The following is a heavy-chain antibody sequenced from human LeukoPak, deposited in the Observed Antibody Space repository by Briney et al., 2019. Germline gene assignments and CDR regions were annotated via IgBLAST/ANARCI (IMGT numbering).Heavy chain of an antibody. J-gene: IGHJ4*02. CDR2: ISWNSGSI. CDR1: GFTFDDYA. V-gene: IGHV3-9*01. Sequence: GRSLRLSCAASGFTFDDYAMHWVRQAPGKGLEWVSGISWNSGSIGYADSVKGRFTISRDNSKNTLYLQMNSLRAEDTAVYYCARGPYYDILTGLFDYWGQGTLVTVSS. CDR3: ARGPYYDILTGLFDY. D-gene: IGHD3-9*01.